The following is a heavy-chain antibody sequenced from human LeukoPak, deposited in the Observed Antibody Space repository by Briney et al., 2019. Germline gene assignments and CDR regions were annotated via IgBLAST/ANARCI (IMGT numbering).Heavy chain of an antibody. CDR1: GYSFTSNY. D-gene: IGHD1-26*01. Sequence: ASVKVSCKASGYSFTSNYIHWVRQAPGQGLEWMGMIYPRDGSTSYAQKFQGRVTMTTDTSTSTAYMELRSLRSDDTAVYYCARWGWELDFDYWGQGTLVTVSS. J-gene: IGHJ4*02. CDR3: ARWGWELDFDY. V-gene: IGHV1-46*01. CDR2: IYPRDGST.